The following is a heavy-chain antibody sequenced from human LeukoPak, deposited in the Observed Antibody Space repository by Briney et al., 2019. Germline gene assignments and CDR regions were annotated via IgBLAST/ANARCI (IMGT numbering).Heavy chain of an antibody. CDR2: ISWNSGSI. J-gene: IGHJ3*02. CDR1: GFTFDDYA. Sequence: GGSLRLSCAASGFTFDDYAMHWVRQAPGKGLEWVSGISWNSGSIGYADSVKGRFTISRDNAKNSLYLQMNSLRAENMALYYCAKVGSGDAFDIWGQGTMVTVSS. CDR3: AKVGSGDAFDI. V-gene: IGHV3-9*03. D-gene: IGHD1-26*01.